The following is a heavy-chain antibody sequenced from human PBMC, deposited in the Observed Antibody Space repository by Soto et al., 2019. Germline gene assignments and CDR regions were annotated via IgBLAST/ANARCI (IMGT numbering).Heavy chain of an antibody. D-gene: IGHD3-16*01. CDR1: GFTFSSYG. CDR3: AKDGRFSAFAI. V-gene: IGHV3-30*18. J-gene: IGHJ3*02. Sequence: GGSLRLSCAASGFTFSSYGMHWVRQAPGKGLEWVAVISYDGSNKYYADSVKGRFTISRDNSENTLYLQMNSLRAEDTAVYYCAKDGRFSAFAIWGQGTMVTVSS. CDR2: ISYDGSNK.